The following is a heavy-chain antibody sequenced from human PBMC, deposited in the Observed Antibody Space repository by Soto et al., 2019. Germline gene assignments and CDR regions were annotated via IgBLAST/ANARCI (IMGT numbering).Heavy chain of an antibody. CDR2: IIPIFGTA. J-gene: IGHJ4*02. D-gene: IGHD3-10*01. CDR1: GGTFSSYA. V-gene: IGHV1-69*06. CDR3: AREGRGGVYFDY. Sequence: QVQLVQSGAEVKKPGSSVKVSCKASGGTFSSYAISWVRQSPGQGLEWMGGIIPIFGTANYAQKFQGRVTITADKSTSTAYMEQSSLRSEDTAVYYCAREGRGGVYFDYWGQGTLVTVSS.